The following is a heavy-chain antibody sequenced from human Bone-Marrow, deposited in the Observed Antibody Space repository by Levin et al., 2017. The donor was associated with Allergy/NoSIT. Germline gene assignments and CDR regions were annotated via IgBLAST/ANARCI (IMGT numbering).Heavy chain of an antibody. CDR1: GYSFTSYW. J-gene: IGHJ6*02. CDR2: IYPGDSDT. D-gene: IGHD2-2*03. Sequence: KVSCKGSGYSFTSYWIGWVRQMPGKGLEWMGIIYPGDSDTRYSPSFQGQVTISADKSISTAYLQWSSLKASDTAMYYCARQGGYCSSTSCYLSYYGMDVWGQGTTVTVSS. V-gene: IGHV5-51*01. CDR3: ARQGGYCSSTSCYLSYYGMDV.